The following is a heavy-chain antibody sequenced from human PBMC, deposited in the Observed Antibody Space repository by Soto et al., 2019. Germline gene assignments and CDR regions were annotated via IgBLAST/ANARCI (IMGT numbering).Heavy chain of an antibody. Sequence: TLSLTCSVSGGSLSSGGYSWIWLLPPPGKCLEWIGYIYHSGSTYYNPSLKSRVTISVDRSKNQFSLKLSSVTAADTAVYYCARNHRYCSSTSCPRLDAFDIWGQGKMVTVSS. CDR3: ARNHRYCSSTSCPRLDAFDI. D-gene: IGHD2-2*01. J-gene: IGHJ3*02. V-gene: IGHV4-30-2*01. CDR2: IYHSGST. CDR1: GGSLSSGGYS.